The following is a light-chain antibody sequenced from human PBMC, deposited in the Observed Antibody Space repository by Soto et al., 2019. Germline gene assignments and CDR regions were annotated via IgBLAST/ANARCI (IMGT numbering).Light chain of an antibody. V-gene: IGLV2-14*01. CDR1: SSDVGGYNY. J-gene: IGLJ1*01. Sequence: QSVLTQPASVSGSPGQSITISCTGTSSDVGGYNYVSWYQQHPGKAPKLLIYEVSNRPSGVSNRFSGSKSGNTASLTISGPQAEDVADYYFCSYTSSSIDYVFGTGTKVTVL. CDR2: EVS. CDR3: CSYTSSSIDYV.